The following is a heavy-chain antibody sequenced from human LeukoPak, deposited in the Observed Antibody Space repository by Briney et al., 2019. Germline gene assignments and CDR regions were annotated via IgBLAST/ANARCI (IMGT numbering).Heavy chain of an antibody. CDR3: AKDLGITGTRNDY. CDR2: ISYDGSNK. Sequence: GSLRLSCAASGFTFSSYGMHWVRQAPGKGLEWVAVISYDGSNKYYADSVKGRFTISRDNSKNTLYLQMNSLRAEDTAVYYCAKDLGITGTRNDYWGQGTLVTASS. V-gene: IGHV3-30*18. D-gene: IGHD1-7*01. J-gene: IGHJ4*02. CDR1: GFTFSSYG.